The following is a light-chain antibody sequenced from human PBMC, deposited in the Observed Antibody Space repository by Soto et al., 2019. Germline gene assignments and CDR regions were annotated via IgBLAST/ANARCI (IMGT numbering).Light chain of an antibody. V-gene: IGKV3-11*01. CDR2: DVS. J-gene: IGKJ3*01. CDR3: QQCFIWPLFT. Sequence: EIVLTQSPATLSLSPGERASLSCRASQSVGNSLAWYQHKPGQATRLLIYDVSNRATGIPARFSGSGSGTDFTLTISSLEPEDFAVYYCQQCFIWPLFTVGPGTKVDIK. CDR1: QSVGNS.